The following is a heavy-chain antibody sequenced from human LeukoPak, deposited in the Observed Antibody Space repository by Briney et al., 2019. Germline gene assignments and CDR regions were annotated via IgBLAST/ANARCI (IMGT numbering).Heavy chain of an antibody. CDR2: ISSSGSTI. Sequence: PGGSLRLSCAASGFTFSDYYMSWIRQAPGKGLEWVSYISSSGSTIDYADSVKGRFTISRDNAKNSLFLQMNSLRAEDTAVYYCSRLRGYSYGYGDYWGQGTLVTVSS. CDR1: GFTFSDYY. D-gene: IGHD5-18*01. CDR3: SRLRGYSYGYGDY. V-gene: IGHV3-11*04. J-gene: IGHJ4*02.